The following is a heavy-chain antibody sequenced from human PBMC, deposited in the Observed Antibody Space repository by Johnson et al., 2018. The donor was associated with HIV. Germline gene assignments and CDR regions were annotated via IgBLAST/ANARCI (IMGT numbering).Heavy chain of an antibody. CDR3: ARDGNYYDSSSYYSDAFDI. CDR2: ISDDAVYK. D-gene: IGHD3-22*01. J-gene: IGHJ3*02. Sequence: QVQLVESGGGVVQPGGSLRLSCAASGFTFSSYGMHWVRQAPGKGLEWVAVISDDAVYKHYGDSVKGRFSISRDNSKNTLYLQMNSLRAEDTALYYCARDGNYYDSSSYYSDAFDIWGQGTMVTVSS. CDR1: GFTFSSYG. V-gene: IGHV3-33*05.